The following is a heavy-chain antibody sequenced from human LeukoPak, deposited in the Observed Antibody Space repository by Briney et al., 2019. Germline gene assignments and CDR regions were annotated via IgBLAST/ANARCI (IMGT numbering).Heavy chain of an antibody. CDR2: ISGSGGST. CDR1: GFPFSSYP. Sequence: GGSLRLSCAASGFPFSSYPMSGVREAPGEGVERVSAISGSGGSTYYADSVKGGFTISRENSKNSLYMQMKRLREEGTGEYNFARGLYRIAVDYWCHGTLVTVAS. V-gene: IGHV3-23*01. J-gene: IGHJ4*01. CDR3: ARGLYRIAVDY. D-gene: IGHD6-13*01.